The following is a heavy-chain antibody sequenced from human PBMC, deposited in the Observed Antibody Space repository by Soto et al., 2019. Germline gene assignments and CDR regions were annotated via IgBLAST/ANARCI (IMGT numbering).Heavy chain of an antibody. Sequence: GGSLRLSCAASGFTFSSYAMSWVRQAPGKGLEWVSAISGSGGSTYYADSVKGRFAISRDNSKNTLYLQMSSLRAEDTAVYYCAKWGPYYDILTGPFYWGQGTLVTVSA. CDR3: AKWGPYYDILTGPFY. V-gene: IGHV3-23*01. CDR1: GFTFSSYA. CDR2: ISGSGGST. D-gene: IGHD3-9*01. J-gene: IGHJ4*02.